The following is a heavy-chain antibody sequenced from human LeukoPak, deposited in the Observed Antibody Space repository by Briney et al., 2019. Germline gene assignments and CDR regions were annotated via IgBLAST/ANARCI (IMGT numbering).Heavy chain of an antibody. D-gene: IGHD3-9*01. V-gene: IGHV4-34*01. CDR1: GGPFSGYY. CDR3: ARHGLIWDILTEGAFDI. J-gene: IGHJ3*02. CDR2: INHSGST. Sequence: SETLSLTCAVYGGPFSGYYWSWIRQPPGKGLEWIGEINHSGSTNYNPSLKGRVTISVDTSKNQFSLKLSSVTAADTAVYYCARHGLIWDILTEGAFDIWGQGTMVTVSS.